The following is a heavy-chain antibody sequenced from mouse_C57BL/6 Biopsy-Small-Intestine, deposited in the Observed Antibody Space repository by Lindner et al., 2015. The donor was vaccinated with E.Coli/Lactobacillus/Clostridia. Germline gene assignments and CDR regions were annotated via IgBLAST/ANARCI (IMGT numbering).Heavy chain of an antibody. D-gene: IGHD4-1*01. CDR3: AKNGTC. V-gene: IGHV2-3*01. Sequence: VQLQESGPGLVXPSQSLSITCTVSGFSLSNSGVNWIRQPPGKGLEWLGVIWGDGTTKYHSTLMSRLSISKDNSKSQVFLKLNSLQTDDTATYYCAKNGTCWGQGTLVTVSA. CDR1: GFSLSNSG. J-gene: IGHJ3*01. CDR2: IWGDGTT.